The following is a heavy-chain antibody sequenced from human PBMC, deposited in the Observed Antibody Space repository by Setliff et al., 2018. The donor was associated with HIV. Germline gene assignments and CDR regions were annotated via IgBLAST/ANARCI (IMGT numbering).Heavy chain of an antibody. Sequence: PSETLSLTCTVSGDSISSGGFYCNWFRQYPEKGLEWIGWIHYSGRTNFNPSLRSRATISFDTSKNQLSLNLTSVTAADTAVYYCARAPFRGGSFGWFDPWGQGTLVTVS. CDR3: ARAPFRGGSFGWFDP. J-gene: IGHJ5*02. D-gene: IGHD2-15*01. V-gene: IGHV4-31*03. CDR2: IHYSGRT. CDR1: GDSISSGGFY.